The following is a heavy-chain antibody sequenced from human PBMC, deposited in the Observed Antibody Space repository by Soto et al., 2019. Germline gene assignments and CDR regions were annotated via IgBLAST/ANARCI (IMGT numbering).Heavy chain of an antibody. D-gene: IGHD5-12*01. J-gene: IGHJ4*02. V-gene: IGHV4-34*01. CDR1: GGSFSGYY. Sequence: SETLSLTCAVYGGSFSGYYWSWIRQPPGKGLEWIGEINHSGSTNYNPSLKSRVTISVDTSKNQFSLKLSSVTAADTAVYYCAIVATNYWGQGTLVTVSS. CDR2: INHSGST. CDR3: AIVATNY.